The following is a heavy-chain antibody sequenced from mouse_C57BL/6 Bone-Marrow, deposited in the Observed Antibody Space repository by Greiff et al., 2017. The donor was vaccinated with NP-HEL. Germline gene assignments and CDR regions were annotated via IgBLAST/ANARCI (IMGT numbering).Heavy chain of an antibody. CDR1: GFSFNTYA. CDR2: IRSKSNNYAT. J-gene: IGHJ3*01. CDR3: VRGLSSSPY. V-gene: IGHV10-1*01. Sequence: DVMLVESGGGLVQPKGSLKLSCAASGFSFNTYAMNWVRQAPGKGLEWVARIRSKSNNYATYYADSVKDRFTISRDDSESMLYLQMNNLKTEDTAMYYCVRGLSSSPYWGQGTLVTVSA.